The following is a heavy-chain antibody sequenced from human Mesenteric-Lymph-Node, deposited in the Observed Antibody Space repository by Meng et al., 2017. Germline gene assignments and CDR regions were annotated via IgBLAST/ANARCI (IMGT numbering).Heavy chain of an antibody. Sequence: ASVKVSCKASGYTFTSYYMHWVRQAPGQGLEWMGGFDPEDGETIYAQKFQGRVTMTEDTSTDTAYMELSSLRSEDTAVYYCATERKLGIVFYYGMDVWGQGTTVTVSS. CDR3: ATERKLGIVFYYGMDV. CDR1: GYTFTSYY. J-gene: IGHJ6*02. CDR2: FDPEDGET. D-gene: IGHD7-27*01. V-gene: IGHV1-24*01.